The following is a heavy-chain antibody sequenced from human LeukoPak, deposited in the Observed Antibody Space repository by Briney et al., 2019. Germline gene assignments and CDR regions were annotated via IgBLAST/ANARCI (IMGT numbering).Heavy chain of an antibody. CDR3: ARVRYRLAETYIDY. Sequence: ASVKVSCKASGGTFSSYDISWVRQAPGQGLEWMGWINPNSGDTNYAQKFQGRVTMTRDTSISTAYMELSRLRSDDTAVYYCARVRYRLAETYIDYWGQGTLVTVSS. V-gene: IGHV1-2*02. CDR2: INPNSGDT. J-gene: IGHJ4*02. CDR1: GGTFSSYD. D-gene: IGHD3-16*01.